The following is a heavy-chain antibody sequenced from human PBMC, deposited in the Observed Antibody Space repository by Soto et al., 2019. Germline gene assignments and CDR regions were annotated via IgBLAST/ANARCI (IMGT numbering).Heavy chain of an antibody. CDR3: TTLRKYLAGFDA. J-gene: IGHJ5*02. Sequence: VGSLSLSCAVSVFTLNNAWMSCVRHSPGKGLEWVGRIRSKTDGGTTDYATPVKGRFTISRDDSTNTLYLQMNSLKTEDTAVYFCTTLRKYLAGFDAWGQGTLVTVSS. D-gene: IGHD6-6*01. CDR2: IRSKTDGGTT. CDR1: VFTLNNAW. V-gene: IGHV3-15*01.